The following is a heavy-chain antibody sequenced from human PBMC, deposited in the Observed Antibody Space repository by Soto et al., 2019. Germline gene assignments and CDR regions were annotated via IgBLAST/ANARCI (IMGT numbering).Heavy chain of an antibody. D-gene: IGHD5-18*01. V-gene: IGHV3-7*05. CDR1: GFTFRTYW. J-gene: IGHJ6*02. Sequence: EVQLVESAGGWVQPGGSLRLSCAASGFTFRTYWLSWVRQVPGKGLEWVANINLDGSEKNYVDSVKGRFTISRDNARNSLYLQMSSLRAEDTALYYCARDGSTSWYSYDYHGMDVWGQGTTVTVSS. CDR2: INLDGSEK. CDR3: ARDGSTSWYSYDYHGMDV.